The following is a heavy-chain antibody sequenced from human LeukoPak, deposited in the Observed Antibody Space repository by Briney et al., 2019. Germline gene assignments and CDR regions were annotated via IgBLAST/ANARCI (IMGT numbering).Heavy chain of an antibody. CDR1: GFTFSSYG. Sequence: PGGSLRLSCAASGFTFSSYGMHWVRQAPGKGLEWVAVISYDGSNKYYADSVKGRFTISRDNSKNTLYLQMNSLRAEDTAVYYCAKFERGAAVPAFDIWGQGTMVTVPS. CDR2: ISYDGSNK. J-gene: IGHJ3*02. CDR3: AKFERGAAVPAFDI. D-gene: IGHD6-25*01. V-gene: IGHV3-30*18.